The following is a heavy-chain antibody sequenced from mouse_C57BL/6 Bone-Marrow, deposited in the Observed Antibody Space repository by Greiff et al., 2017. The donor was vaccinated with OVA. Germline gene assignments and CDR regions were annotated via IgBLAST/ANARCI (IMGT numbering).Heavy chain of an antibody. CDR1: GYTFTEYT. CDR3: ARHGKEGLYYGKRDYAMDY. Sequence: QVQLQQSGAELVKPGASVKLSCKASGYTFTEYTIHWVKQRSGQGLEWIGWFYPGSGSIKYNEKFKDKATLTADKSSSTVYMELSILTSEDSAVYFCARHGKEGLYYGKRDYAMDYWGQGTSVTVSS. CDR2: FYPGSGSI. J-gene: IGHJ4*01. V-gene: IGHV1-62-2*01. D-gene: IGHD2-1*01.